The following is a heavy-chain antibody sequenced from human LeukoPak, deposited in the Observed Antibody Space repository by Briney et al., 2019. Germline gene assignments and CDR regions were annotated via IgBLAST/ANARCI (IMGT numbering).Heavy chain of an antibody. V-gene: IGHV3-20*04. CDR3: ARGLVGATTRSTFDY. J-gene: IGHJ4*02. Sequence: GGSLRLSCAASGFTLDDYGMNWVRQAPGKGLEWVSDIDWNGGSTGYADSVKGRFTISRDNAKNSLYLQMNSLRVEDTALYYCARGLVGATTRSTFDYWGRGTLVTVSS. CDR2: IDWNGGST. CDR1: GFTLDDYG. D-gene: IGHD1-26*01.